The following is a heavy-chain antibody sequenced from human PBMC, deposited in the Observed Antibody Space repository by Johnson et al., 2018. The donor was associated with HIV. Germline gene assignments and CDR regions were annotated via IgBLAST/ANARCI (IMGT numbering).Heavy chain of an antibody. Sequence: VQLVESGGGLVQPGGSLRLSCAASAFTFSSFAMSWVRQAPGKGLEWVSGISGAGGSRNYAASVKGRFTISRDNSKNTLYLQMNSLRAEDTAIYYCAKDLHYYDSSGFNDAFDIWGQGTMVAVSS. V-gene: IGHV3-23*04. CDR3: AKDLHYYDSSGFNDAFDI. CDR2: ISGAGGSR. D-gene: IGHD3-22*01. CDR1: AFTFSSFA. J-gene: IGHJ3*02.